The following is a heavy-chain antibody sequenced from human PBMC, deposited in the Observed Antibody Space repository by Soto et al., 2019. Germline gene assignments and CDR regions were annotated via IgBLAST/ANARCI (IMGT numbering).Heavy chain of an antibody. CDR2: IYYSGST. V-gene: IGHV4-31*03. CDR3: ARVVTFGGVIVDRQYYFDY. J-gene: IGHJ4*02. CDR1: GGSISSSNYY. D-gene: IGHD3-16*02. Sequence: QVQLQESGPGLVKPSQTLSLTCTVSGGSISSSNYYWSWIRQHPGKGLEWIGNIYYSGSTYYNPSLKSRVTISVDTSKNQFSLKLSSVTAAATAVYYCARVVTFGGVIVDRQYYFDYWGQGTLVTVSS.